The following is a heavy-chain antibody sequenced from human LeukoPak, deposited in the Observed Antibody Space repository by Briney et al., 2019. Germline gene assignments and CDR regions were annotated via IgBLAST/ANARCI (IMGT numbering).Heavy chain of an antibody. CDR1: GYTFTGYY. Sequence: GASVKVSCKASGYTFTGYYMHWVRQAPGQGLEWMGWINPNSGGTNYAQKFQGRVTMTRDTSISTAYMELSRLRSDDTAVYYCARDRIAAARFWYMDVWGKGTTVTVSS. CDR2: INPNSGGT. J-gene: IGHJ6*03. D-gene: IGHD6-13*01. V-gene: IGHV1-2*02. CDR3: ARDRIAAARFWYMDV.